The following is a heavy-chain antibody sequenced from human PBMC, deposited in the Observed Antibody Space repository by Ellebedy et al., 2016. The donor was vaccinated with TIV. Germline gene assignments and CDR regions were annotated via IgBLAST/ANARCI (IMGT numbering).Heavy chain of an antibody. J-gene: IGHJ3*02. CDR1: GFTFTGYY. CDR3: AREMYYYGRSGQTNAFDI. V-gene: IGHV1-2*04. D-gene: IGHD3-22*01. CDR2: IDPNSGGT. Sequence: AASVKVSCKASGFTFTGYYIHWVRQAPGQGPEWMGWIDPNSGGTNYAQKFQGWVTMTRDTSISTAYMELSRLKSDDAAVYYCAREMYYYGRSGQTNAFDIWGQGTMVTVSS.